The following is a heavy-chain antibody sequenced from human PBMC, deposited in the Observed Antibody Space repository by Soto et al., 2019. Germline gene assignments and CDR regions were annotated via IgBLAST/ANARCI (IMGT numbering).Heavy chain of an antibody. CDR2: INPSGGST. D-gene: IGHD6-19*01. V-gene: IGHV1-46*01. CDR1: GYTFTSYY. CDR3: ASTEYSSGRDY. Sequence: ASVKVSCKASGYTFTSYYMHWVRQAPGQGLEWMGIINPSGGSTSYAQKFQGRVTMTRDTSTSTAYMELSSLRSEDTAVYYCASTEYSSGRDYWGQGTLVTVSS. J-gene: IGHJ4*02.